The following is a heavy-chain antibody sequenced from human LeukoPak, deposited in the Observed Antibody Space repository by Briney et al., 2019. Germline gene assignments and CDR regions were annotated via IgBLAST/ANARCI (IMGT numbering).Heavy chain of an antibody. CDR3: ARECPHEGVTSFYYYMDV. CDR2: IYYSGST. J-gene: IGHJ6*03. Sequence: PSETLSLTCTVSGGSISSGGYYWSWIRQHPGKGLEWIGYIYYSGSTYYNPSLKSRVTISVDTSKNQFSLKLSSVTAADTAVYYCARECPHEGVTSFYYYMDVWGKGTTVTVSS. V-gene: IGHV4-31*03. CDR1: GGSISSGGYY. D-gene: IGHD4-11*01.